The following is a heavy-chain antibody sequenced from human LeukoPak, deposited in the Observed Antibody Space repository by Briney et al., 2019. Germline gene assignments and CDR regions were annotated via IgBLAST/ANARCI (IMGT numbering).Heavy chain of an antibody. Sequence: SETLSLTCTVSGASISSDYWTWIRQPPGMGLEWIGYIYYSGSTNYNPSLKSRVTMSVDTSRNQFSLELPSVTAADTAVYYCARLGATQYYFDYWGQGTLVTVSS. CDR2: IYYSGST. CDR3: ARLGATQYYFDY. J-gene: IGHJ4*02. CDR1: GASISSDY. V-gene: IGHV4-59*01. D-gene: IGHD1-26*01.